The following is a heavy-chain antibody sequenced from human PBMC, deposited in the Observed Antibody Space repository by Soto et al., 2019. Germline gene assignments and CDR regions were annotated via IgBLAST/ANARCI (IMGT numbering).Heavy chain of an antibody. J-gene: IGHJ4*02. CDR1: GGSISSYY. Sequence: SETLSLTCTVSGGSISSYYWSWIRQPPGKGLEWIGYIYYSGSTNYNPSLKSRVTISVDTSKNQFSLKLSSVTAADTAVYYCARVYCSGGSCYSHFDYWGQGTLVTGSS. CDR2: IYYSGST. CDR3: ARVYCSGGSCYSHFDY. D-gene: IGHD2-15*01. V-gene: IGHV4-59*01.